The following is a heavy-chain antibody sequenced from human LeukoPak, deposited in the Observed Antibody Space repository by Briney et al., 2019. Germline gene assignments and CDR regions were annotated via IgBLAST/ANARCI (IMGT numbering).Heavy chain of an antibody. CDR2: IIPIFGTA. Sequence: GASVKVSCKASGGTFSSHAISWVRQAPGQGLEWMGGIIPIFGTANYAQKFQGRVTITTDESTSTAYMELSSLRSEDTAVYYCARASGNYYDSSGYYRTPPRFDYWGQGTLVTVSS. CDR3: ARASGNYYDSSGYYRTPPRFDY. D-gene: IGHD3-22*01. CDR1: GGTFSSHA. J-gene: IGHJ4*02. V-gene: IGHV1-69*05.